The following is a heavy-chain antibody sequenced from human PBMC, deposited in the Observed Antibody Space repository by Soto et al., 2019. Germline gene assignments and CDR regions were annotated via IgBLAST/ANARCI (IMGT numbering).Heavy chain of an antibody. CDR2: ISYDGSNK. J-gene: IGHJ4*02. V-gene: IGHV3-30*18. CDR1: GFTFSSYG. D-gene: IGHD6-19*01. CDR3: AKGLGIAVAGTDY. Sequence: QVQLVESGGGVVQPGRSLRLSCAASGFTFSSYGMHWVRQAPGKGLEWVAVISYDGSNKYYADSVKGRFTISRDNCKNTLYLQMNSLRAEDTAVYYCAKGLGIAVAGTDYWGQGTLVTVSS.